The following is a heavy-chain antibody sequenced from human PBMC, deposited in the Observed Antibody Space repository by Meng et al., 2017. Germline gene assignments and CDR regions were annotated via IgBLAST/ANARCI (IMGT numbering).Heavy chain of an antibody. CDR2: INHSGST. V-gene: IGHV4-34*01. D-gene: IGHD5-24*01. CDR3: ARREDGYNNWFDP. Sequence: IRQSPGKGLEWIGEINHSGSTNYNPSLKSRVSISVDTSKNQLSLRLSSVTAADTAVYYCARREDGYNNWFDPWGQGTLVTVSS. J-gene: IGHJ5*02.